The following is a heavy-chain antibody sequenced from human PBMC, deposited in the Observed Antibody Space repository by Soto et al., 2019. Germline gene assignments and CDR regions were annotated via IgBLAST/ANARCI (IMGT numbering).Heavy chain of an antibody. CDR2: IIPILGIA. CDR1: GGTFSSYT. CDR3: ARERDLVLMVYAIGSAFDI. D-gene: IGHD2-8*01. J-gene: IGHJ3*02. Sequence: ASVKVSCKASGGTFSSYTISWVRQAPGQGLEWMGRIIPILGIANYAQKFQGRVTITADKSTRTAYMELSSLRSEDTAVYYCARERDLVLMVYAIGSAFDIWGQGTIVTVAS. V-gene: IGHV1-69*04.